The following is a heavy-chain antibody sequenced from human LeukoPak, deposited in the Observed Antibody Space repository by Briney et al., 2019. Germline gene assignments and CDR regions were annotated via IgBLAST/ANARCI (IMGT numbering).Heavy chain of an antibody. J-gene: IGHJ4*02. CDR2: IYYSGST. V-gene: IGHV4-59*01. D-gene: IGHD3/OR15-3a*01. CDR1: GGSITSYY. Sequence: PETLSLTSTVPGGSITSYYWSRIRQPPGKGLERIGYIYYSGSTNNNPSLKSRVIISVDTSKNQFSLKLSSVTAADTAVYYCTRSHSVWTSFDYWGQGTLVTVSS. CDR3: TRSHSVWTSFDY.